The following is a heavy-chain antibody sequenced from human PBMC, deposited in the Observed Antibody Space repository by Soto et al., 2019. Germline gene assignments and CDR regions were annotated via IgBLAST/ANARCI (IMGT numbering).Heavy chain of an antibody. D-gene: IGHD3-22*01. CDR3: ARDRKGGYSGYYHDYNYYYGMDV. CDR2: IWYDGSNK. V-gene: IGHV3-33*01. J-gene: IGHJ6*02. CDR1: GFTFSSYG. Sequence: QVQLVESGGGVVQPGRSLRLSCAASGFTFSSYGMHWVRQAPGKGLEWVAVIWYDGSNKYYADSVKGRFTISRDNSKNTRYLQMNSLRAEDTAVYYCARDRKGGYSGYYHDYNYYYGMDVWGQGTTVTVSS.